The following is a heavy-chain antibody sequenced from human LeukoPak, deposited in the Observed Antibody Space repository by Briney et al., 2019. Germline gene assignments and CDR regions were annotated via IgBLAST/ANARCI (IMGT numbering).Heavy chain of an antibody. CDR2: IAYDGDNK. D-gene: IGHD3-22*01. Sequence: GGSLRLSCAASGFTFSDYSMHWVRQTPGKGVEWVALIAYDGDNKYYADSVKGRFTISRDNSKNTLFLQMNSLRAEDTAVYYCARGGQYDTSGYYPIDYWGQATLVTVSS. V-gene: IGHV3-30*04. CDR3: ARGGQYDTSGYYPIDY. J-gene: IGHJ4*02. CDR1: GFTFSDYS.